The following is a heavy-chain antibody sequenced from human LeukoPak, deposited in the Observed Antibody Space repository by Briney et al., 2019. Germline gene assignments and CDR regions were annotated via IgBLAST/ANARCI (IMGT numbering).Heavy chain of an antibody. CDR1: GFAFSFYR. Sequence: GGSPRLSCAASGFAFSFYRMSWVRQAPGKGLEWVATIKEVGSEKYYVDSVKGRFIISRDNAKNSLYLKMNSLRPDDTAVYNLARVWMAKTGLYDSLNLWVQGTMVTVSS. CDR3: ARVWMAKTGLYDSLNL. V-gene: IGHV3-7*01. J-gene: IGHJ3*01. CDR2: IKEVGSEK. D-gene: IGHD5-24*01.